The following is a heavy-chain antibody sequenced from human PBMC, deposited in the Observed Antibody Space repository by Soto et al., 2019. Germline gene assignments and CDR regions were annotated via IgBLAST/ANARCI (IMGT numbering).Heavy chain of an antibody. CDR3: ASQGPYGMDV. CDR2: IYYSGST. V-gene: IGHV4-59*08. Sequence: SETLSLTCTVSGGSISSYYWSWIRQPPGKGLEWIGDIYYSGSTNYNPSLKSRVTISVATSKNHFSLKMSSVTAADTAVYSCASQGPYGMDVWGKGTTVIVSS. CDR1: GGSISSYY. J-gene: IGHJ6*04.